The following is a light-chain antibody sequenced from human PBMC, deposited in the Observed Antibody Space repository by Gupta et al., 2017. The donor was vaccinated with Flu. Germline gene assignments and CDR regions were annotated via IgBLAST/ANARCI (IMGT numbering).Light chain of an antibody. CDR2: GAS. J-gene: IGKJ4*01. CDR1: QDIDSR. Sequence: DIQMTQSPSSVSASVGDRVTITCRASQDIDSRLAWYQQKPGKVPKLLIYGASSLQSGVPSRFSGSGFGTDFTLTIDSLQPEDIATYYCQQANRFPVSFGGGTKVEI. CDR3: QQANRFPVS. V-gene: IGKV1-12*01.